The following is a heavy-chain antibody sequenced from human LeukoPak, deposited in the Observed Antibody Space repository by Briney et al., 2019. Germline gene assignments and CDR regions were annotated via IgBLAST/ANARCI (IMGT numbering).Heavy chain of an antibody. CDR2: IYYSGST. D-gene: IGHD3-9*01. J-gene: IGHJ5*02. Sequence: SETLSLTCTVSGGSTSSSSYYWGWIRQPPGKGLEWIGSIYYSGSTYYNPSLKSRVTISVDTSKNQFSLKLSSVTAADTAVNYCARAPSRERYYDILTGYYVDNWFDPWGQGTLVTVSS. CDR3: ARAPSRERYYDILTGYYVDNWFDP. V-gene: IGHV4-39*07. CDR1: GGSTSSSSYY.